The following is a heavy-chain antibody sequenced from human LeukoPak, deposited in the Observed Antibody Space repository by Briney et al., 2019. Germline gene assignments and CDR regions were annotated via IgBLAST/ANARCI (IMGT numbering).Heavy chain of an antibody. V-gene: IGHV3-33*01. D-gene: IGHD2-21*02. J-gene: IGHJ6*02. CDR1: GFTFSSYG. CDR3: AREHIVVVSDGMDV. Sequence: GGSLRPSCAASGFTFSSYGMHWVRQAPGKGLEWVAVIWYDGSNKYYADSVKGRFTISRDNSKNTLYLQMNSLRAEDTAVYYCAREHIVVVSDGMDVWGQGTTVTVSS. CDR2: IWYDGSNK.